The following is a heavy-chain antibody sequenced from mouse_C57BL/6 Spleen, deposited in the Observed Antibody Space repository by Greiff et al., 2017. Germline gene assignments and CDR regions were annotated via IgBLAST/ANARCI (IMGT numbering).Heavy chain of an antibody. CDR2: ILPGSGST. V-gene: IGHV1-9*01. CDR3: ARWGPRVVATDY. Sequence: VQLQQSGAELMKPGASVKLSCKATGYTFTGYWIEWVKQRPGHGLEWIGEILPGSGSTNYYEKFKGKATFTADTSSNTAYMQLSSLTTEDSAIYYCARWGPRVVATDYWGQGTTLTVSS. CDR1: GYTFTGYW. J-gene: IGHJ2*01. D-gene: IGHD1-1*01.